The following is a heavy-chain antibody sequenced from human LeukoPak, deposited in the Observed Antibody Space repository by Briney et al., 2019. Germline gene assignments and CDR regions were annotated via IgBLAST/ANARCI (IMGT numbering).Heavy chain of an antibody. D-gene: IGHD3-10*01. J-gene: IGHJ4*02. CDR3: ARARFGELGVPDFDY. V-gene: IGHV3-30*04. Sequence: GGSLRLSCAASGFTFSSYAMHWVRQAPGRGLEWVAVISYDGSNKYYADSVKGRFTISRDKSKNMLYVQMNSLRAEDTAVYYCARARFGELGVPDFDYWGQGTLVTVSS. CDR1: GFTFSSYA. CDR2: ISYDGSNK.